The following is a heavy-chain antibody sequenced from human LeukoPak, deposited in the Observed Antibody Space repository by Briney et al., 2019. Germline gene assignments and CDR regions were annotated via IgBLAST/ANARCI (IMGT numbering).Heavy chain of an antibody. Sequence: TGASLRLSCAASGFTFSSYSMNWVRQAPGKGLEWVSSISSSSSYIYYADSVKGRFTISRDNAKNSLYLQMNSLRAEDTAVYYCARDQWVVTAQYYFDYWGQGTLVTVSS. CDR3: ARDQWVVTAQYYFDY. CDR2: ISSSSSYI. D-gene: IGHD2-21*02. J-gene: IGHJ4*02. V-gene: IGHV3-21*01. CDR1: GFTFSSYS.